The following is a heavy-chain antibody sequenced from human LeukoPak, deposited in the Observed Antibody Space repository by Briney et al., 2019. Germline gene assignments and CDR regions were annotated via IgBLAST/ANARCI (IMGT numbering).Heavy chain of an antibody. CDR2: IYYSGST. D-gene: IGHD3-3*01. Sequence: KPSETLSLTCTVSGGSISSYYWSWIRQPPGKGLEWIGYIYYSGSTNYNPSLKSRVTISVDTSKNQFSLQLSSVTAADTAVYYCARVYSTIFGGAFDLWGRGTLVTVSS. V-gene: IGHV4-59*01. CDR1: GGSISSYY. J-gene: IGHJ2*01. CDR3: ARVYSTIFGGAFDL.